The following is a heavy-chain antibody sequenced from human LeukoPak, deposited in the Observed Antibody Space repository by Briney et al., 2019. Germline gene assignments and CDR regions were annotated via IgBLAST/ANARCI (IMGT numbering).Heavy chain of an antibody. CDR2: IDDSGVIR. Sequence: GGSLRLSCAASGFTFKTHAMSWVRQAPGKGLEWVSRIDDSGVIRSYADSVKGRFTISRDNSKMTLTLQMNSLRAEDPAVYYCAKRLKRNYYYHYAMDVWGQGTTVTVSS. D-gene: IGHD3-22*01. V-gene: IGHV3-23*01. J-gene: IGHJ6*02. CDR1: GFTFKTHA. CDR3: AKRLKRNYYYHYAMDV.